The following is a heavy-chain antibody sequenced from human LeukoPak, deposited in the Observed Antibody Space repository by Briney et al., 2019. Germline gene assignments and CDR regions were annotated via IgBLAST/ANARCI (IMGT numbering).Heavy chain of an antibody. Sequence: GGSLRLSCAASGFTFSNYWMSWVRQAPGKGLEWVANIKVDGSEKYYLDSVKGRFTISRDNAKNSVYLQMNSLRTEDTAVYYCARDRAVLHAFDIWGQGTMVTVSS. V-gene: IGHV3-7*03. CDR3: ARDRAVLHAFDI. J-gene: IGHJ3*02. CDR1: GFTFSNYW. D-gene: IGHD2/OR15-2a*01. CDR2: IKVDGSEK.